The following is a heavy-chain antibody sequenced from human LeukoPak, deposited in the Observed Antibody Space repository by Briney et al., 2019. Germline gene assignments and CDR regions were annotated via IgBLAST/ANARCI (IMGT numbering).Heavy chain of an antibody. J-gene: IGHJ4*02. CDR3: ARAPIGSVDY. CDR2: IYYTGYT. CDR1: GDSITNSY. V-gene: IGHV4-59*01. D-gene: IGHD1-1*01. Sequence: PSETLSLTCTVFGDSITNSYWTWIRLPPGKGLEWIAYIYYTGYTNYNPSLKSRVSISVDMSKNQLSLKLISVTAADTAVYYCARAPIGSVDYWGPGAQVTVSS.